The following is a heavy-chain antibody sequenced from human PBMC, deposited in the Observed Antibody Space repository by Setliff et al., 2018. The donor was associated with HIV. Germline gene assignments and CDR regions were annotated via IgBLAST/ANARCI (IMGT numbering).Heavy chain of an antibody. CDR1: GGSIRSHY. D-gene: IGHD6-19*01. J-gene: IGHJ4*02. CDR3: ARQGAVTGHSFDF. V-gene: IGHV4-59*08. CDR2: IYYSGST. Sequence: SETLSLTCTVSGGSIRSHYWSWIRQPPGKGLEWIGNIYYSGSTNYNPALKSRVTISIDTSKNRFSLRLTSVTAADTAVYYCARQGAVTGHSFDFWGQGALVTVSS.